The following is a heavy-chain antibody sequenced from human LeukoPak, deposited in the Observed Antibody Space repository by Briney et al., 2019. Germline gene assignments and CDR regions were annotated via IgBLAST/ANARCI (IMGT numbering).Heavy chain of an antibody. CDR1: GYTFTSYY. D-gene: IGHD6-19*01. Sequence: ASVKVSCKASGYTFTSYYMHWVRQAPGQGLERMGIINPSGGSTSYAQKFQGRVTMTRDTSTSTVYMELSSLRSEDTAVYYCARDLFRIAVAGYFDYWGQGTLVTVSS. V-gene: IGHV1-46*01. J-gene: IGHJ4*02. CDR2: INPSGGST. CDR3: ARDLFRIAVAGYFDY.